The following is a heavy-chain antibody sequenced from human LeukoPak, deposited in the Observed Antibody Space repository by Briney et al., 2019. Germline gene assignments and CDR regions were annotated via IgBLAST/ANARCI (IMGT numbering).Heavy chain of an antibody. CDR1: GYTLTELS. D-gene: IGHD6-19*01. J-gene: IGHJ1*01. CDR2: FDPEDGET. CDR3: ATDPYSSGWLYFQH. Sequence: GASVKVSCKVSGYTLTELSMHWVRQAPGKGREWMGGFDPEDGETIYAQKFQGRVTMTEDTSTDTAYMELSSLRSEDTAVYYCATDPYSSGWLYFQHWGQGTLVTVSS. V-gene: IGHV1-24*01.